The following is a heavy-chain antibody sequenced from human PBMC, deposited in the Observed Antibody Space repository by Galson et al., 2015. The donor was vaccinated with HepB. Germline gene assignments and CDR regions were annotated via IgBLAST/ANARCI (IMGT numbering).Heavy chain of an antibody. Sequence: SLRLSCAASGFTLSSYAIHWVRQAPGKGLEWVTVISYDGWNQNYADSVMGRFTISRHNSKNALYLQMNSLRAEDTAVYYCARVSSFWSGSGSYAFDIWGQGTMVTVSS. CDR2: ISYDGWNQ. D-gene: IGHD3-10*01. V-gene: IGHV3-30*03. J-gene: IGHJ3*02. CDR3: ARVSSFWSGSGSYAFDI. CDR1: GFTLSSYA.